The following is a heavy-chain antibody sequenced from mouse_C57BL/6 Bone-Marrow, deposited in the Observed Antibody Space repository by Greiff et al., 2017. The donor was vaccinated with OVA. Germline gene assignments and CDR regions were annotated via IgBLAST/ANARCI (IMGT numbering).Heavy chain of an antibody. V-gene: IGHV5-4*01. CDR2: ISDGGSYT. Sequence: EVKLVESGGGLVKPGGSLKLSCAASGFTFSSYAMSWVRQTPEKRLEWVATISDGGSYTYYPDNVKGRFTISRDNAKNNLYLQMSHLKSEDTAMYYCARDWLPLYYFDDWGQGTTLTVSS. J-gene: IGHJ2*01. CDR3: ARDWLPLYYFDD. CDR1: GFTFSSYA. D-gene: IGHD2-2*01.